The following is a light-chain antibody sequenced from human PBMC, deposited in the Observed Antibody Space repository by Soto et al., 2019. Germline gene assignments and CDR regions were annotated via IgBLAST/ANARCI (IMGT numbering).Light chain of an antibody. CDR3: QQSYSPSYT. CDR1: QSIRSY. J-gene: IGKJ2*01. Sequence: QMTQSPSSLSASVGDRVTITCRASQSIRSYLNWYQQKPGKAPKFLIYGASRLQSGVPSRFSGSGSGTDFTLTISSLQPEDFATYYCQQSYSPSYTFGQGTKLEIK. CDR2: GAS. V-gene: IGKV1-39*01.